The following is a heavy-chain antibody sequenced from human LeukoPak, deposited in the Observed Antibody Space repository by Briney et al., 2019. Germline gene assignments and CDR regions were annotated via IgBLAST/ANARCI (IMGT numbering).Heavy chain of an antibody. V-gene: IGHV3-33*01. J-gene: IGHJ4*02. CDR3: ARDLAILTGYYSPYFDY. CDR2: IWYDGSNK. Sequence: PGGSLRLSCAASGFTFSSYGMHWVRQAPGKGLEGVAVIWYDGSNKYYADSVKGRFTISRDNSKNTLYLQMNSLRAEDTAVYYCARDLAILTGYYSPYFDYWGQGTLVTVSS. D-gene: IGHD3-9*01. CDR1: GFTFSSYG.